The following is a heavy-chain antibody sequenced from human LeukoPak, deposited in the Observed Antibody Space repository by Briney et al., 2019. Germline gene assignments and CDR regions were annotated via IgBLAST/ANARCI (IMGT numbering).Heavy chain of an antibody. V-gene: IGHV3-23*01. CDR3: GGYSGYRRAFDI. J-gene: IGHJ3*02. CDR2: ISGSGGST. Sequence: GGSLRLSCAASGFTFSSYTMSWVRQAPGKGLEWVSAISGSGGSTYYADSVKGRFTISRDNSKNTLYLQMNSLRAEDTAVYYCGGYSGYRRAFDIWGQGTMVTVSS. CDR1: GFTFSSYT. D-gene: IGHD5-12*01.